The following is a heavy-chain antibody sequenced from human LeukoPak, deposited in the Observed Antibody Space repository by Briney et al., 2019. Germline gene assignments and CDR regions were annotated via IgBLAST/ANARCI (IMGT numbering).Heavy chain of an antibody. CDR2: ISGSGGST. CDR3: AKDRRSSGWYRIGPFDY. CDR1: AFTFSSYG. J-gene: IGHJ4*02. D-gene: IGHD6-19*01. Sequence: GGSLRLSCAASAFTFSSYGMSWVRQAPGKGLEWVSAISGSGGSTYYADSVKGRFTISRDNSKNTLYLQMNSLRAEDTAVYYCAKDRRSSGWYRIGPFDYWGQGTLVTVSS. V-gene: IGHV3-23*01.